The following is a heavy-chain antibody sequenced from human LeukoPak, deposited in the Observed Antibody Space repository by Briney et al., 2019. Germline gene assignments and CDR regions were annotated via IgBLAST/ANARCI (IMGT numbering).Heavy chain of an antibody. CDR1: GFTFSSYA. V-gene: IGHV3-23*01. J-gene: IGHJ4*02. D-gene: IGHD4-23*01. CDR3: AKISHGGNSEFDY. Sequence: GGSLRLSCAASGFTFSSYALSWVRQAPGKGLEWVSAISAGGSSTYYADSVKGRFTISRDNSKNTLYLQMNSLRAEDTAVYSCAKISHGGNSEFDYWGQGTLVIVSS. CDR2: ISAGGSST.